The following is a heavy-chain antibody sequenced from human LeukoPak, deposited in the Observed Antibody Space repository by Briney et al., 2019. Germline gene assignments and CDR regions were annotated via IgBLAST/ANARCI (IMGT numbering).Heavy chain of an antibody. CDR1: GFTLSSYT. Sequence: AGGSLRLSCAASGFTLSSYTMNWVRQAPGKGLEWVSSISSSSSYIYYADSVKGRFTISRDNAKNSLYLQMNSLRGEDTAVYYCARDGSGYYSSTSYYSDGMDVWGQGTTVTVSS. D-gene: IGHD2-2*03. CDR3: ARDGSGYYSSTSYYSDGMDV. J-gene: IGHJ6*02. CDR2: ISSSSSYI. V-gene: IGHV3-21*06.